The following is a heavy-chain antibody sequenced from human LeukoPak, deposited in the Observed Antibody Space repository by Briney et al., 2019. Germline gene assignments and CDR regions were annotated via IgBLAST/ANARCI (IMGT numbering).Heavy chain of an antibody. CDR3: ARQLDS. CDR1: GFTFSSYT. J-gene: IGHJ4*02. CDR2: ISGSGTSI. Sequence: GGSLRLSCAASGFTFSSYTMNWVRQAPGKGLEWVSYISGSGTSIYYADSVKSRFTISRDNAKNSLYLQMNSLRAEDTAVYYFARQLDSWGQGTLVTVSS. V-gene: IGHV3-48*01.